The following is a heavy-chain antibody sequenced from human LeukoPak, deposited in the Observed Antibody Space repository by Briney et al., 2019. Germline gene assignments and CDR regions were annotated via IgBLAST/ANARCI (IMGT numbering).Heavy chain of an antibody. D-gene: IGHD3-22*01. CDR1: GGAFSDYH. Sequence: SETLSLTCAVYGGAFSDYHWSWIRQPPGKGLEWIGEINNRGSTNYNPSLKSRVTISVDTSKNQFSLKLSSVTAADTAVYYCARTPSYSDNSGYPINYYFDYWGQGTLVTVSS. CDR2: INNRGST. V-gene: IGHV4-34*01. CDR3: ARTPSYSDNSGYPINYYFDY. J-gene: IGHJ4*02.